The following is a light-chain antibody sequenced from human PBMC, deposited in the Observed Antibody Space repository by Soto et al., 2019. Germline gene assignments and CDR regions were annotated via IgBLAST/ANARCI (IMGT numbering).Light chain of an antibody. J-gene: IGKJ3*01. Sequence: DIQMTQSPPSLSASVGDRVTITCRASQDISNYLNWYQQKLGKAPKLLIYDASNLETGVSSRFSGSGSGTDFTLTIGSLQPEDSATYYCQHFDSLPLSFGPGTKVQIK. CDR2: DAS. CDR1: QDISNY. CDR3: QHFDSLPLS. V-gene: IGKV1-33*01.